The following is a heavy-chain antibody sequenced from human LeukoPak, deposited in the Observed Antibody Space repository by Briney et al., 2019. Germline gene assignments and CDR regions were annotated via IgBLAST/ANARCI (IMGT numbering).Heavy chain of an antibody. D-gene: IGHD3-10*01. CDR2: INHSGST. CDR1: GGSFSGYY. CDR3: ARGARSYYGSGRGWYYYYMDV. Sequence: SETLSLTCAVYGGSFSGYYWSWIRQPPGKGLECIGEINHSGSTNYNPSLKSRVTISVDTSKNQFSLKLSSVTAADTAVYYCARGARSYYGSGRGWYYYYMDVWGKGTTVTVSS. V-gene: IGHV4-34*01. J-gene: IGHJ6*03.